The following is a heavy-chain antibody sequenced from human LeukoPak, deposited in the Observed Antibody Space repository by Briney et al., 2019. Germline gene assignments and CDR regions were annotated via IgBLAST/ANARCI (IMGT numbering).Heavy chain of an antibody. CDR2: IYYSGST. V-gene: IGHV4-59*01. CDR3: ARDHYYGSGIHWFDP. J-gene: IGHJ5*02. D-gene: IGHD3-10*01. Sequence: KPSETLSLTCTVSGGSISTYFWSWIRQPPGKGLEWIGYIYYSGSTNYNPSLKSRVTISVDTSKNQFSLKLSSVTAADTAVYYCARDHYYGSGIHWFDPWGQGTLVTVSS. CDR1: GGSISTYF.